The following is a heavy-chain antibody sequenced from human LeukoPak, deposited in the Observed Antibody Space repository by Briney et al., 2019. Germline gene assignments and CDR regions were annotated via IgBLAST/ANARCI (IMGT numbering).Heavy chain of an antibody. CDR2: IWYDGSNK. CDR3: AREASGDAFDY. Sequence: GGSLRLSCAASGFTFSNYGMHWVRQAPGKGLEWVAVIWYDGSNKYYADSVKGRFTISRDNSKNTLYVQMNSLRAEDTAVYYCAREASGDAFDYWGQGTLVTVSS. J-gene: IGHJ4*02. CDR1: GFTFSNYG. V-gene: IGHV3-33*01. D-gene: IGHD2-21*02.